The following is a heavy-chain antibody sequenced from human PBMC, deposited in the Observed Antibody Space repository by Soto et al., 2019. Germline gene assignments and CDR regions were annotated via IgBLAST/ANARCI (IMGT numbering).Heavy chain of an antibody. J-gene: IGHJ5*02. D-gene: IGHD6-6*01. CDR2: IIPIFGTA. CDR1: GGTFSSYA. Sequence: SVKVSCKASGGTFSSYAISWVRQAPGQGLEWMGGIIPIFGTANYAQKFQGRVTITADESTSTAYMELSSLRSEDTAVYYCARRPSSGSWFDPWGQGTLVTSPQ. V-gene: IGHV1-69*13. CDR3: ARRPSSGSWFDP.